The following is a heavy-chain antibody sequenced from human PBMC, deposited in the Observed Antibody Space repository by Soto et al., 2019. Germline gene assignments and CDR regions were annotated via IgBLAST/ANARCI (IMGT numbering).Heavy chain of an antibody. CDR2: VYNSGNV. V-gene: IGHV4-4*07. CDR1: GDSILGYY. CDR3: ARDRLESSTYGMDV. D-gene: IGHD3-16*02. Sequence: PSETLSLTCSVSGDSILGYYWSWIWQPAGKRLEWIGRVYNSGNVIFNPSLKNRVTMSVDMSKNQFSLRLTSVTAADSAVYYCARDRLESSTYGMDVWGRGTTVTV. J-gene: IGHJ6*02.